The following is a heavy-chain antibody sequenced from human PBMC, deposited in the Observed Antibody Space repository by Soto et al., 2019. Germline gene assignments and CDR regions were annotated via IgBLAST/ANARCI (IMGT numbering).Heavy chain of an antibody. CDR3: AILSVKPNPDGRSGTPGFDY. D-gene: IGHD3-10*01. V-gene: IGHV3-30*03. J-gene: IGHJ4*02. Sequence: QVQLVESGGGVVQPGRSLRLSCAASGFTFSSYGMHWVRQAPGKGLEWVAVISYDGSNKYYADSVKGRFTISRDNSKNTLYLQMNSLRAEDTAVYYCAILSVKPNPDGRSGTPGFDYWGQGTLVTVSS. CDR2: ISYDGSNK. CDR1: GFTFSSYG.